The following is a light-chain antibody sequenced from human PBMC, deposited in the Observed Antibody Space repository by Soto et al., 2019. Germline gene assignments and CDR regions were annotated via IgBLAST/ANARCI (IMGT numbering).Light chain of an antibody. Sequence: EVVLTQSPSTLSLSPGERATLSCIASQSVNNHYLAWYQQKPGQTPRLIIHGATSRATGFPARLSGTGSGTDFTLTISRLEPEDFAVYYCHQYGSAPFTFGPGTKVDIK. V-gene: IGKV3-20*01. CDR2: GAT. CDR1: QSVNNHY. CDR3: HQYGSAPFT. J-gene: IGKJ3*01.